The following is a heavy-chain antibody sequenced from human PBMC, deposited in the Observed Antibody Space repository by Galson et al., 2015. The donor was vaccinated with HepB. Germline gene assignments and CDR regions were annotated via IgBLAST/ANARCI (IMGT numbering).Heavy chain of an antibody. D-gene: IGHD6-13*01. V-gene: IGHV3-33*01. CDR2: IWYDGSNK. J-gene: IGHJ4*02. CDR1: GFTFSSYS. Sequence: SLRLSCAASGFTFSSYSMHWVRQAPGKGLEWVAVIWYDGSNKYYADSVKGRFTISRDNSKNTLYLQMNSLRAEDTAVYYCARDTGYSTYYFDYWGQGTLVTVSS. CDR3: ARDTGYSTYYFDY.